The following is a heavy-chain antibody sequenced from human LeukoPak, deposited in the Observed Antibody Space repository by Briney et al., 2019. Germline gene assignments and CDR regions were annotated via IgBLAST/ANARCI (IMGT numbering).Heavy chain of an antibody. Sequence: GGSLRLSCAASGFTFSTYWMHSVRRVPGKGLVWVSRISSDGDIPNYADSVKGRFTISRDNAKNTLFLQMNSLRAEETAIYYCARDNGWSLFDYWGQGTLVTVSS. D-gene: IGHD6-19*01. CDR2: ISSDGDIP. V-gene: IGHV3-74*01. CDR1: GFTFSTYW. CDR3: ARDNGWSLFDY. J-gene: IGHJ4*02.